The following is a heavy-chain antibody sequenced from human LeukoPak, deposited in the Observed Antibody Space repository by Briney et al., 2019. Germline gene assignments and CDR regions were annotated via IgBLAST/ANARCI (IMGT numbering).Heavy chain of an antibody. J-gene: IGHJ4*02. CDR1: GFTFSSYW. CDR3: ARDRGDFWSGPRQYYFDY. Sequence: GGSLRLSCAASGFTFSSYWMSWVRQAPGKGLEWVANIKQDGSEKYYVDSVKGRFTISRDNAKNSLYLQMNSLRAEDTAVYYCARDRGDFWSGPRQYYFDYWGQGTLVTVSS. D-gene: IGHD3-3*01. CDR2: IKQDGSEK. V-gene: IGHV3-7*01.